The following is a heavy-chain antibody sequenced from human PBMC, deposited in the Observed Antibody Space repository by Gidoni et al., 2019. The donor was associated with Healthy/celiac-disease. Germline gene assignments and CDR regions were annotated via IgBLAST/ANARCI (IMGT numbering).Heavy chain of an antibody. Sequence: QVQLVESGGGVVQPGRSLRLSCAASGFPFSSYAMHWVRQAPGKGLGWVVVISYDGSNKYYADSVKGRFTISRDNSKNTLYLQMNSLRAEDTAVYYCASALKWELLPLDYWGQGTLVTVSS. J-gene: IGHJ4*02. CDR1: GFPFSSYA. D-gene: IGHD1-26*01. CDR2: ISYDGSNK. CDR3: ASALKWELLPLDY. V-gene: IGHV3-30-3*01.